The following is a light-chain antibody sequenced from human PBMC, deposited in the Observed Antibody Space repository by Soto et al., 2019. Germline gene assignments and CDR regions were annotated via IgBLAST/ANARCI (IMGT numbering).Light chain of an antibody. Sequence: VMTQSPATLSVSPGERATLSCWASETVATNLAWYQQKPGQAPRPLISGASTRAAGISDRFRGSGSGTEFTLTISSLRSEDSAIYYCQQYFEWPPMTCGQGTKVEI. V-gene: IGKV3-15*01. CDR1: ETVATN. CDR2: GAS. CDR3: QQYFEWPPMT. J-gene: IGKJ1*01.